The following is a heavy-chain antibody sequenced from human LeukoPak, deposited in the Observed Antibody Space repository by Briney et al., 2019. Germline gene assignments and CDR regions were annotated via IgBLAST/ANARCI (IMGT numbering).Heavy chain of an antibody. V-gene: IGHV4-4*07. CDR1: GDSIRSYY. D-gene: IGHD6-13*01. J-gene: IGHJ4*02. Sequence: SETLSLTCTVSGDSIRSYYWNWIRQSAGKGLDWIGRIYPSGRTAQYNPSLRSRVTMSLDTSTNHFSLNLTSVTAADTAVYYCARDPSAFAGYLDSWGQGILVTVSS. CDR3: ARDPSAFAGYLDS. CDR2: IYPSGRT.